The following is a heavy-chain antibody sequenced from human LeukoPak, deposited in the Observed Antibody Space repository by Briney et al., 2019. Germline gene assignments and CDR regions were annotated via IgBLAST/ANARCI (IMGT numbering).Heavy chain of an antibody. J-gene: IGHJ6*02. CDR2: ISYDGSNK. V-gene: IGHV3-30*18. D-gene: IGHD4-11*01. CDR1: GFTFSSYG. Sequence: GGSLRLSCAASGFTFSSYGMHWVRQAPGKGLEWVAVISYDGSNKYYADSVKGRFTISRDNSRNTLYLQMNSLRAEDTAVYYCAKDRYGDYSTSGIYYYGMDVWGQGTTVTVSS. CDR3: AKDRYGDYSTSGIYYYGMDV.